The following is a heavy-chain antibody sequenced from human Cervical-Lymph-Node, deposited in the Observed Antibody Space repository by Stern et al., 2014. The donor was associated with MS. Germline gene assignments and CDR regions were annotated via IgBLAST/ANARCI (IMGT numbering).Heavy chain of an antibody. D-gene: IGHD1-1*01. V-gene: IGHV4-34*01. CDR2: INHSGKT. J-gene: IGHJ3*01. CDR3: ARERKVERSARVFVSFDV. CDR1: GASFTDNY. Sequence: QVQLQQWGAGLLRPSETLSLTCAVHGASFTDNYWSWIRQTPGKGLEWIGEINHSGKTHHNPSLMSRFPLSVDPSKNQFSMKLNSGTAADTAVYYCARERKVERSARVFVSFDVWGQGTLLTVSS.